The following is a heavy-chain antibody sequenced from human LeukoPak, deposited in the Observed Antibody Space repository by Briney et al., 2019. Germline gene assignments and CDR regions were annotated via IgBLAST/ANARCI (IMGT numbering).Heavy chain of an antibody. D-gene: IGHD2-21*01. CDR1: GYSFTDYY. V-gene: IGHV1-2*02. J-gene: IGHJ5*02. Sequence: ASVKVSCKTSGYSFTDYYMHWVRQAPGQGLEWMGWINPKSGGTSSAQKFQGRVTMTRNTSITTVYMEVSWLTSDDTAIYYCARADRLDGGPYLIGPWGQGTLVTVSS. CDR2: INPKSGGT. CDR3: ARADRLDGGPYLIGP.